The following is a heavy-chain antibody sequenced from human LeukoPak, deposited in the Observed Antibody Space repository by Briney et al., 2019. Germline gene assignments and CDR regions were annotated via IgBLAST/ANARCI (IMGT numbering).Heavy chain of an antibody. CDR3: ARHSPNWNYGEYFDY. Sequence: PSETLSLTCSVSGDSISNKYWSWIRQPPGQGLEWIAYIYTSGSTNYNPPLKSRVIISRDTSKNQFSLKMNSVTAADTAVYFCARHSPNWNYGEYFDYWGQGILVTVSS. V-gene: IGHV4-4*09. D-gene: IGHD1-7*01. J-gene: IGHJ4*02. CDR1: GDSISNKY. CDR2: IYTSGST.